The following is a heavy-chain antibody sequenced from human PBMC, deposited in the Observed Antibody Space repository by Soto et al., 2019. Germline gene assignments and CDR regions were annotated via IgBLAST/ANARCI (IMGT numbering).Heavy chain of an antibody. CDR3: ARELGEVRGVIQDY. Sequence: SVKVSCKASGGTFSSYAISWVRHAPGQGLEWMGGIIPIFGTANYAQKFQGRVTITADESTSTAYMELSSLRSEDTAVYYCARELGEVRGVIQDYWGQGTLVTVS. V-gene: IGHV1-69*13. D-gene: IGHD3-10*01. CDR2: IIPIFGTA. J-gene: IGHJ4*02. CDR1: GGTFSSYA.